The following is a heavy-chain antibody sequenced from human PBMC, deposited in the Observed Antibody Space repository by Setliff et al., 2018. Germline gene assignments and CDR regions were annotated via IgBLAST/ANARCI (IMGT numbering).Heavy chain of an antibody. D-gene: IGHD6-6*01. Sequence: SVKVSCKASGATFSSYGISWVRQAPGQGLEWMGGTIPMFGTTEYAQKFQGRLTIITDESTNTAFMQLSSLRSDDTAVYYCVREGVDRRSSTDYRYYMDVWGKGTTVTVSS. V-gene: IGHV1-69*05. CDR1: GATFSSYG. CDR2: TIPMFGTT. CDR3: VREGVDRRSSTDYRYYMDV. J-gene: IGHJ6*03.